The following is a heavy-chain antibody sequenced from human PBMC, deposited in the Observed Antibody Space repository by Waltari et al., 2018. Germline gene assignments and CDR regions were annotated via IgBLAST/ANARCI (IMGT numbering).Heavy chain of an antibody. Sequence: QVHLVESGGGVVQPGGSLRLSCAASGFNNYAMHWVRQAPGKGLEWGSLISCAVMSIYYSGSVEGRFTISRDNSKNTLDLQMNSLGPEDTAVYYCVRDRCTSATCRLLSEYFQQWGQGTLVTVSS. CDR1: GFNNYA. CDR3: VRDRCTSATCRLLSEYFQQ. V-gene: IGHV3-30*04. D-gene: IGHD2-2*01. J-gene: IGHJ1*01. CDR2: ISCAVMSI.